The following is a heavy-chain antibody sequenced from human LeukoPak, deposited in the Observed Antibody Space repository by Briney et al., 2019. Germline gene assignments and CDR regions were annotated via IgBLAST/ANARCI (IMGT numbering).Heavy chain of an antibody. V-gene: IGHV4-39*07. CDR1: GGSISSSSYC. Sequence: SETLSLTCTVSGGSISSSSYCWGRIRQPPGKGLEWIGTIYFSGGTYYNPSLKSRVTTSLDTSTSQFSLNLSSVTAADTAVYYCARGNAAAEDAFDIWGQGTMVTVSS. D-gene: IGHD6-13*01. CDR2: IYFSGGT. CDR3: ARGNAAAEDAFDI. J-gene: IGHJ3*02.